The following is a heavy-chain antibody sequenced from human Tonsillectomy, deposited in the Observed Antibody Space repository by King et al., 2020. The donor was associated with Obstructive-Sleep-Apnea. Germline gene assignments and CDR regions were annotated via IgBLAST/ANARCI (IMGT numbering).Heavy chain of an antibody. CDR1: GFTFSDYY. CDR2: SSSGGSTI. J-gene: IGHJ5*02. V-gene: IGHV3-11*01. D-gene: IGHD4-23*01. Sequence: VQLVESGGGLVKPGGSLRLSCAASGFTFSDYYMSWIRQAPGEVLEWGSYSSSGGSTIYYADSVKGRFTISRDKAKNSLDLQMNSLRAEDTAVYYCARDRDYGGNSGWFDPWGQGTLVTVSS. CDR3: ARDRDYGGNSGWFDP.